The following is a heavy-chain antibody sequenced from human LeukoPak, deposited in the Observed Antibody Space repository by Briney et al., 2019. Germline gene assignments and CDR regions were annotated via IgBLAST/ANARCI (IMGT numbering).Heavy chain of an antibody. CDR3: ARVSVGILPTIAARPSKYYYYGMDV. J-gene: IGHJ6*02. Sequence: ASVKVSCKASGYTFTSYGISWVRQAPGQGLEWMGWISAYNGNTNYAQKLQGRVTMTTDTSTGTAYMELRSLRSDDTAVYYCARVSVGILPTIAARPSKYYYYGMDVWGQGTTVTVSS. V-gene: IGHV1-18*01. D-gene: IGHD6-6*01. CDR2: ISAYNGNT. CDR1: GYTFTSYG.